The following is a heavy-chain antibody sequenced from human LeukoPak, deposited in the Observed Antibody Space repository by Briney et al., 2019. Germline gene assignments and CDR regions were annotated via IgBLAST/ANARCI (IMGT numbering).Heavy chain of an antibody. Sequence: SQTLSLTCTVSGGSISIGGYYWSWIRQHPGKGLEWIGYIYYSGITYYNPTLKSRVTISVDTSKNQFSLYLSSVTAADTAVYYCATDNSYGSGSYYTWGQGTLVTVSS. J-gene: IGHJ4*02. D-gene: IGHD3-10*01. V-gene: IGHV4-31*03. CDR3: ATDNSYGSGSYYT. CDR2: IYYSGIT. CDR1: GGSISIGGYY.